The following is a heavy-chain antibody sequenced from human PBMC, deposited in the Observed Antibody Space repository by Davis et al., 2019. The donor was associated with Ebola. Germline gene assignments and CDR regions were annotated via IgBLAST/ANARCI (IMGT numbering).Heavy chain of an antibody. CDR1: GGSISSRSYY. CDR2: IYYSGST. D-gene: IGHD6-19*01. Sequence: MPSETLSLTCTVSGGSISSRSYYWGWLRQPPGKGLEWIGSIYYSGSTNYNPSLKSRVTISVDTSKNQFSLKLSSVTAADTAVYYCAREVAVTYFDYWGQGTLVTVSS. J-gene: IGHJ4*02. V-gene: IGHV4-39*07. CDR3: AREVAVTYFDY.